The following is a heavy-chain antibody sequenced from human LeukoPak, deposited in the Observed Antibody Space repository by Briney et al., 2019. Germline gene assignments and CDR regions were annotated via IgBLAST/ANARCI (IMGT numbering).Heavy chain of an antibody. V-gene: IGHV4-4*07. CDR2: IYTSGST. Sequence: PSETLSLTCTVSGGSIISYYWSWIRQPAGKGLEWIGRIYTSGSTNYNPSLKSRVTISVDKSKNQFSLKLSSVTAADTAVYYCARDRAPTYYDSSGYHDAFDIWGQGTMVTVSS. D-gene: IGHD3-22*01. CDR3: ARDRAPTYYDSSGYHDAFDI. J-gene: IGHJ3*02. CDR1: GGSIISYY.